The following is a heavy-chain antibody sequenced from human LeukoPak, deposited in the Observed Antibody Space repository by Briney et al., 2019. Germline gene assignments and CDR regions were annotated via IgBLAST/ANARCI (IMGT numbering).Heavy chain of an antibody. CDR3: ARVRRGVWSGELLAWFDP. CDR1: GGSFSGYY. Sequence: SETLSLTCAVYGGSFSGYYWSWIRQPPGKGLEWIGEINHSGSTNYNPSLKSRVTISVDTSKNQFSLKLSSVTAADTAVYYCARVRRGVWSGELLAWFDPWGQGTLVTVSS. V-gene: IGHV4-34*01. J-gene: IGHJ5*02. CDR2: INHSGST. D-gene: IGHD3-10*01.